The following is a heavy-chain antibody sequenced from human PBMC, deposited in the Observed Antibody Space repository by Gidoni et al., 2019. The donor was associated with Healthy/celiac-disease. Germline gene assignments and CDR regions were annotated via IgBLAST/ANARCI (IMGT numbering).Heavy chain of an antibody. Sequence: QVQLVESGGGLVKPGGSLRLSCAASGFTCSDYYMSGIRQSPGKGLEWVSYISSSTSYTNYADSVKGRFTISRDNAKNSLYLQMNSLRAEDTAVYYCARWKGSGWFESHFDYWGQGTLVTVSS. CDR2: ISSSTSYT. J-gene: IGHJ4*02. CDR3: ARWKGSGWFESHFDY. D-gene: IGHD6-19*01. V-gene: IGHV3-11*06. CDR1: GFTCSDYY.